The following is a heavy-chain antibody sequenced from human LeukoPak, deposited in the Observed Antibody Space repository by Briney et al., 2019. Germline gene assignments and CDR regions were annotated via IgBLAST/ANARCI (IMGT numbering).Heavy chain of an antibody. CDR2: ISYDGSNK. V-gene: IGHV3-30-3*01. D-gene: IGHD6-19*01. CDR1: GFTFSSYA. CDR3: ARVRQWLVFDAFDI. J-gene: IGHJ3*02. Sequence: GRSLRLSCAASGFTFSSYAMHWVRQAPGKGLEWVAVISYDGSNKYYADSVKGRFTISRDNSKNTLYLQMNSLRAEDTAVYYCARVRQWLVFDAFDIWGQGTMVTVSS.